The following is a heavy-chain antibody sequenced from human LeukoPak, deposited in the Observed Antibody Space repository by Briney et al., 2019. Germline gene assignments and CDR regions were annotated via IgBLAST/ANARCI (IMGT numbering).Heavy chain of an antibody. CDR3: ARDKWEPRYAFDI. D-gene: IGHD1-26*01. V-gene: IGHV3-20*04. Sequence: GGSLRLSCAASGFTFDDYAMNWVRQAPGKGLEWVSGINWSGGSTGYADSVKGRFSISRDNAKNSLYLQMNSLRAEDTALYYCARDKWEPRYAFDIWGQGTMVTVSS. CDR2: INWSGGST. J-gene: IGHJ3*02. CDR1: GFTFDDYA.